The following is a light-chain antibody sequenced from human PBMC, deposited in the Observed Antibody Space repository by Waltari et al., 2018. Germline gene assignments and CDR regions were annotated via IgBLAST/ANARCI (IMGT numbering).Light chain of an antibody. J-gene: IGLJ2*01. V-gene: IGLV3-21*04. Sequence: SYVLTQPPSVSVAPGKTARITCGGNNIGSKSVHWYQQKPGQAPVLVIYDDSDRPSGIPERCAGSNSGNTATRTISRVEAGDEADYYCQVWDSSSDHVVFGGGTKLTVL. CDR1: NIGSKS. CDR3: QVWDSSSDHVV. CDR2: DDS.